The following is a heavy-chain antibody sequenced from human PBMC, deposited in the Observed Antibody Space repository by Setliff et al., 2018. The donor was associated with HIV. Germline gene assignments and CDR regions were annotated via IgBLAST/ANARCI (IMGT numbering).Heavy chain of an antibody. D-gene: IGHD6-6*01. CDR2: INPNSGGT. CDR1: GYTFTGSY. V-gene: IGHV1-2*06. J-gene: IGHJ6*02. CDR3: ARGPYSSSSYYYGMDV. Sequence: ASVKVSCKASGYTFTGSYMHWVRQAPGQGLEWMGRINPNSGGTNYAQKFQGRVTMTRDTSITTAYMELNSLRSDDTAVYYCARGPYSSSSYYYGMDVWGQGTTVTVSS.